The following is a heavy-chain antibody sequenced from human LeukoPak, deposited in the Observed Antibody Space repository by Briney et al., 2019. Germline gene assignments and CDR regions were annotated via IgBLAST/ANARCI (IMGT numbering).Heavy chain of an antibody. J-gene: IGHJ4*02. Sequence: GSLRLSCAASGFTFSSYAMSWVRQAPGKGLEWVSAISGSGGSTYYADSLKGRFTTSRDNSKNTLYLQMTSLRAEDTAVYYCAAGYCSGGSCYGFVDYWGQGTLVTFSS. D-gene: IGHD2-15*01. V-gene: IGHV3-23*01. CDR1: GFTFSSYA. CDR3: AAGYCSGGSCYGFVDY. CDR2: ISGSGGST.